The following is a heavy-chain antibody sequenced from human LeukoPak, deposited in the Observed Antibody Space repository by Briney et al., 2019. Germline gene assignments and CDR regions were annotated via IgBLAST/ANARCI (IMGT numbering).Heavy chain of an antibody. CDR3: ARGAGYCSGGSCS. V-gene: IGHV4-59*01. D-gene: IGHD2-15*01. CDR2: IYYSGST. J-gene: IGHJ5*02. CDR1: GGSISSYY. Sequence: SETLSLTCTVSGGSISSYYWSWIRQPPGKGLEWIGYIYYSGSTNYNPSLKSRVTISVDTSKNQFSLKLSSVTAADTAVYYCARGAGYCSGGSCSWGQGTLVTVSS.